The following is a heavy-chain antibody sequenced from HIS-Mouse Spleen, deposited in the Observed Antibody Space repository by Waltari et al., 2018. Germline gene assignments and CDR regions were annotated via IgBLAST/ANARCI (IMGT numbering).Heavy chain of an antibody. CDR3: ARAGGNPPPQLYAFDI. J-gene: IGHJ3*02. Sequence: EVQLVEAGGGLVQPGGSLRLSCAASGFTFSSYWMHGVGQAPGKGLVWVSRINSDGSSTSYADSVKGRFTISRDNAKNTLYLQMNSLRAEDTAVYYCARAGGNPPPQLYAFDIWGQGTMVTVSS. V-gene: IGHV3-74*01. CDR1: GFTFSSYW. D-gene: IGHD2-8*01. CDR2: INSDGSST.